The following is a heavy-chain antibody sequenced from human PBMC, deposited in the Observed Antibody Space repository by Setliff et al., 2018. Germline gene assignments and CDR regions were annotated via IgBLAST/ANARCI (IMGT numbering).Heavy chain of an antibody. CDR3: ANIDYDSSGYYYVGGVAFDI. D-gene: IGHD3-22*01. Sequence: GSLRLSCAASGFTFSDAWMNWVRQAPGKGLEWVSGISGSGGRADYADSVKGRFTISRDNSKNTLYLQMNSLRAEDTAVYYCANIDYDSSGYYYVGGVAFDIWGQGTMVTVSS. V-gene: IGHV3-23*01. CDR2: ISGSGGRA. CDR1: GFTFSDAW. J-gene: IGHJ3*02.